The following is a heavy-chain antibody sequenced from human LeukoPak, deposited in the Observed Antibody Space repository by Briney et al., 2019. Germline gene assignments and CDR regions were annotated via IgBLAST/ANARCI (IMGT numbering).Heavy chain of an antibody. CDR2: I. D-gene: IGHD3-16*02. V-gene: IGHV3-21*01. CDR1: GFTFSSYW. Sequence: GGSLRLSCAASGFTFSSYWMSWVRQAPGKGLEWVSAIKGRFTISRDNAKNSLYLQMNSLRAEDTAVYYCARGGTYYDYVWGSYRPGYFDYWGQGTLVTVSS. CDR3: ARGGTYYDYVWGSYRPGYFDY. J-gene: IGHJ4*02.